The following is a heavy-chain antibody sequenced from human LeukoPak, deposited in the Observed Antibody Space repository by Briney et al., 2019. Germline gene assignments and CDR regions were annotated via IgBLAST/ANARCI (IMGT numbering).Heavy chain of an antibody. CDR1: GFTFSNFA. V-gene: IGHV3-23*01. CDR3: AETEGGASSY. J-gene: IGHJ4*02. Sequence: QAGGSLRLSCAASGFTFSNFAMSWVRQAPGKGLEWVSDISGSGGSTYYADSVKGRFTISRDNSKNTLYLQMNSLRAEDTAVYFCAETEGGASSYWGQGTLVTVSS. D-gene: IGHD3-16*01. CDR2: ISGSGGST.